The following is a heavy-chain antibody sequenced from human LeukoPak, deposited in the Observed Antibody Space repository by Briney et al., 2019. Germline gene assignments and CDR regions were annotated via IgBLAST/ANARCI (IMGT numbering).Heavy chain of an antibody. J-gene: IGHJ4*02. V-gene: IGHV3-15*07. CDR3: ASEGHDSELDY. CDR2: IRSKTHGEAI. D-gene: IGHD2-15*01. Sequence: GGSLRLSCAASGFTFSNVWMNWVRQAPGKGLEWVGRIRSKTHGEAIDYAAPVRGRFTISRDDSKNTLYLQLNSLKTEDTAVYYCASEGHDSELDYWGQGTLVTVSS. CDR1: GFTFSNVW.